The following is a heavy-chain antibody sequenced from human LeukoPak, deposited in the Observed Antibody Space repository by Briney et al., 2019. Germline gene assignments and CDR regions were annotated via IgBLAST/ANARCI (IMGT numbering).Heavy chain of an antibody. V-gene: IGHV1-2*02. CDR3: ARDPYAGGHIVLMVYAIADYGMDV. Sequence: ASVKVSCKASGYTFTGYYMHWVRQAPGQGLEWMGWINPNSGGTNYAQKFQARVTMTRDTSISTAYMELSRLRSDDTAVYYCARDPYAGGHIVLMVYAIADYGMDVWGQGTTVTVSS. J-gene: IGHJ6*02. CDR1: GYTFTGYY. D-gene: IGHD2-8*01. CDR2: INPNSGGT.